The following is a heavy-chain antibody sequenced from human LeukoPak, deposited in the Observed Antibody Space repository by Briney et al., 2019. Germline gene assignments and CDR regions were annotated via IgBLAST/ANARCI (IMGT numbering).Heavy chain of an antibody. CDR1: GFTFSSYA. CDR2: ISGSGGST. CDR3: AKGGYSYETPDYFDY. V-gene: IGHV3-23*01. J-gene: IGHJ4*02. Sequence: GGSLRLSCAASGFTFSSYAMSWVRQAPGKGLEWVSAISGSGGSTYYADSVKGRFTISRDNSKNTLYLQMNSLRAEDTAVYYCAKGGYSYETPDYFDYWGQGTLVTVSS. D-gene: IGHD5-18*01.